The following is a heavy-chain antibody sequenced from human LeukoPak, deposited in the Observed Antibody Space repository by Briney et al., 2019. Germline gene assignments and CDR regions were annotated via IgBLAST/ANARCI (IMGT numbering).Heavy chain of an antibody. V-gene: IGHV3-23*01. D-gene: IGHD2-2*02. CDR2: ISGSGGST. J-gene: IGHJ4*02. CDR3: AKDEKAIVVVPAAISFYFDY. Sequence: GGSLRLSCAASGFTFSSYAMSWVRQARGKALEWVSAISGSGGSTYYADFVKGRFTISRDNSKNTLYLQMNSLRAEDTAVYYCAKDEKAIVVVPAAISFYFDYWGQGTLVTVSS. CDR1: GFTFSSYA.